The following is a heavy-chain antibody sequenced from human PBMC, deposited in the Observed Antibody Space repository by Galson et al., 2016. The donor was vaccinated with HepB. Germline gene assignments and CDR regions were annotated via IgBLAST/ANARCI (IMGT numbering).Heavy chain of an antibody. D-gene: IGHD3-16*01. Sequence: SVKVSCKASGYNFISYNIHWVRQAPGHSLEWVGWGNGRTGRTKYSQKFQGRVTITTDTSATTAYMELSSLTSKDTAVYYCARDVFGPNGLDVWGQRTTVTVSS. V-gene: IGHV1-3*01. J-gene: IGHJ6*02. CDR2: GNGRTGRT. CDR3: ARDVFGPNGLDV. CDR1: GYNFISYN.